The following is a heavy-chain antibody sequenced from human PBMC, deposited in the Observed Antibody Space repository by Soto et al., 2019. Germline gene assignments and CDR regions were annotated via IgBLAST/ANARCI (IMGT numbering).Heavy chain of an antibody. D-gene: IGHD1-1*01. CDR3: SRGVDAYKGGKY. Sequence: PSETLSLTCTVSGGSISSYYWSWIRQPPGKGLEWIGYIYYSGSINYNPSLKSRVIISLDASKDQFSLEVTSVTAADTAIYYCSRGVDAYKGGKYWGQGTQVTVSS. J-gene: IGHJ4*02. V-gene: IGHV4-59*12. CDR1: GGSISSYY. CDR2: IYYSGSI.